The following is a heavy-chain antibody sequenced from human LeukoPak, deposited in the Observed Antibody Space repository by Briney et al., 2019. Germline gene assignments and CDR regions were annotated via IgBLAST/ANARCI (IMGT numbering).Heavy chain of an antibody. V-gene: IGHV4-4*07. CDR2: IYTSGST. CDR1: GFTVSSNY. CDR3: ARVSLVRGAPDYYFDY. D-gene: IGHD3-10*01. J-gene: IGHJ4*02. Sequence: GSLRLSCAASGFTVSSNYMSWIRQPAGKGLEWIGRIYTSGSTNYNPSLKSRVTMSVDTSKNQFSLKLSSVTAADTAVYYCARVSLVRGAPDYYFDYWGQGTLVTVSS.